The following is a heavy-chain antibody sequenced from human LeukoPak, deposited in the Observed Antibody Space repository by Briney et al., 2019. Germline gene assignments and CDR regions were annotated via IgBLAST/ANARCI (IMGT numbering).Heavy chain of an antibody. D-gene: IGHD5-18*01. CDR1: GFTYNSHA. V-gene: IGHV3-23*01. CDR3: AKDQGFSYYYLDY. Sequence: GGSLRLSCVASGFTYNSHAMSWVRQAPGKGLEWVSGISANGANTYYTDSVRGRFTISRDNSKNTVYLQMSSLSAEDTAIYYCAKDQGFSYYYLDYWGQGILVTVSS. J-gene: IGHJ4*02. CDR2: ISANGANT.